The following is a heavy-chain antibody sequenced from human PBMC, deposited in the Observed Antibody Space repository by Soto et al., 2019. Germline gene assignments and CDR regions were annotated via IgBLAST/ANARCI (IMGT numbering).Heavy chain of an antibody. V-gene: IGHV3-30*18. CDR3: AKEQNDYYYYGMDV. CDR1: GFTFCSYG. CDR2: ISYDGSNK. Sequence: AGSLRLSCAAYGFTFCSYGMHWVRQSPGKGLEWVAVISYDGSNKYYADSVKGRFTISRDNSKNTLYLQMNSLRAEDTAVYYCAKEQNDYYYYGMDVWGQGPTVTV. J-gene: IGHJ6*02.